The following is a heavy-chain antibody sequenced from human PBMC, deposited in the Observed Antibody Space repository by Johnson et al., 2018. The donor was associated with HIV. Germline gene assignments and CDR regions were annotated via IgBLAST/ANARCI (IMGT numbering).Heavy chain of an antibody. J-gene: IGHJ3*01. V-gene: IGHV3-30*04. CDR2: ISYDGSEK. CDR1: GFTFNTYA. Sequence: QVQLVESGGGVVQPGRSLRLSCAASGFTFNTYAMHWVRQAPGKGLEWVAVISYDGSEKYFGDSVRGRFTISRDNSKNTLYLQMNSLRAEDTAVYYCARESLLPAMTAFDFWGQGTMVTVS. D-gene: IGHD2-2*01. CDR3: ARESLLPAMTAFDF.